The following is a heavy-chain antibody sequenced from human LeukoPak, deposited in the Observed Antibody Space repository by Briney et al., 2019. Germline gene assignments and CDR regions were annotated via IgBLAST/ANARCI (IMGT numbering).Heavy chain of an antibody. D-gene: IGHD3-3*01. Sequence: ASVKVSCKASGYTFTSYGISWVRQAPGQGLEWMGWISAYNGNTNYAQKLQGRVTMTTDTSTSTAYMELRSLRSDDTAVYYCARDTPYYDFWSGYYSIDYWGQGTLVTVSS. CDR1: GYTFTSYG. CDR2: ISAYNGNT. J-gene: IGHJ4*02. CDR3: ARDTPYYDFWSGYYSIDY. V-gene: IGHV1-18*01.